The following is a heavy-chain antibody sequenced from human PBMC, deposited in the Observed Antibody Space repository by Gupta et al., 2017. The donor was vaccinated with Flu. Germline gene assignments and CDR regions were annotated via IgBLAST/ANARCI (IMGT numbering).Heavy chain of an antibody. D-gene: IGHD4-17*01. Sequence: IRQPPGKGVEWIGGIYYSGSTYYNPSLKSRVTISVDTSKNHFSLKLSSVTAADTAVYYCARHKGNYGDYVGYWGQGTLVTVSS. CDR2: IYYSGST. V-gene: IGHV4-39*01. J-gene: IGHJ4*02. CDR3: ARHKGNYGDYVGY.